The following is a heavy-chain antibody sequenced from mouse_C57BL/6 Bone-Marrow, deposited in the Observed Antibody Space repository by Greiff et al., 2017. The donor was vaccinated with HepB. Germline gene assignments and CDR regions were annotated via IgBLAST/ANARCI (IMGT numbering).Heavy chain of an antibody. CDR2: IDPSDSYT. D-gene: IGHD1-1*01. CDR3: ARERIYYYGSSYYFDY. J-gene: IGHJ2*01. CDR1: GYTFTSYW. V-gene: IGHV1-69*01. Sequence: VQLQESGAELVMPGASVKLSCKASGYTFTSYWMHWVKQRPGQGLEWIGEIDPSDSYTNYNQKLQGKSTLTVDKSSSTAYMQLSSLTSEDSAVYYCARERIYYYGSSYYFDYWGQGTTLTVSS.